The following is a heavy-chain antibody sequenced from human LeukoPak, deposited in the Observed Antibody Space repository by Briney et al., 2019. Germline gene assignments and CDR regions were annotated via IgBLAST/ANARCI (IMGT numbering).Heavy chain of an antibody. J-gene: IGHJ4*02. D-gene: IGHD1-26*01. CDR2: IYPGDSDT. CDR3: ARGPPSGSYYRPHFDY. Sequence: GESLQISCKGSGYSFTSYWIGWVRQMPGKGLEWMGIIYPGDSDTRYSPSFQGQVTISADKSISTAYLQWSSLKASDTAMYYCARGPPSGSYYRPHFDYWGQGTLVTVSS. V-gene: IGHV5-51*01. CDR1: GYSFTSYW.